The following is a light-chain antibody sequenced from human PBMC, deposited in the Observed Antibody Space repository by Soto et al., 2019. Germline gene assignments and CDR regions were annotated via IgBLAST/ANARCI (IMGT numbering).Light chain of an antibody. Sequence: QSVLTQPPSVSAAPGQKVTISCSGSSSNIGSDYVSWYQQLPGAAPKLLIYENYERPSGIPDRFSGSKSGTSATLAITGLQTGDEADYYCGAWDNSLTGGVFGGGTKLTVL. CDR3: GAWDNSLTGGV. J-gene: IGLJ2*01. V-gene: IGLV1-51*02. CDR2: ENY. CDR1: SSNIGSDY.